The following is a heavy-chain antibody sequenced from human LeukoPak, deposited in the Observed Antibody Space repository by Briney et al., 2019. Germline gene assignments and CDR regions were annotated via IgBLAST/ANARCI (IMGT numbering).Heavy chain of an antibody. CDR1: GFTFSSYG. Sequence: GGSLRLSCAASGFTFSSYGMHWVRQAPGKGLEWVAVILSDGSKEFYTDSVKGRFTISRDNSKNTLYLQMNSLRAEDTAVYYCVRDPPLGYSSGWYGYGLGFDYWGQGTLVTVSS. CDR3: VRDPPLGYSSGWYGYGLGFDY. D-gene: IGHD6-19*01. J-gene: IGHJ4*02. CDR2: ILSDGSKE. V-gene: IGHV3-33*01.